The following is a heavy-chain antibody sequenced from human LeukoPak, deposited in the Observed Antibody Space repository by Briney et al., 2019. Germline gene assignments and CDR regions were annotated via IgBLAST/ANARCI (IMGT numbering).Heavy chain of an antibody. CDR3: ASSRRDGYNFGAFDI. CDR1: GDSFSPYY. J-gene: IGHJ3*02. Sequence: SETLPLTCTVSGDSFSPYYWSWIRQPPGKGLEWIGYIYYSGSTNYNPSLKSRVTISVDTSKNQFSLKLSSVTAADTAVYYCASSRRDGYNFGAFDIWGQGTMVTVSS. V-gene: IGHV4-59*01. CDR2: IYYSGST. D-gene: IGHD5-24*01.